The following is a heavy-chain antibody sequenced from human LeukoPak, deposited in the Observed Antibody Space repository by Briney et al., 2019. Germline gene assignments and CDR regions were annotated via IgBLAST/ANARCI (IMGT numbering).Heavy chain of an antibody. CDR2: IYHGGST. Sequence: SETLSLTCAVSGGSISSGGYSWSWLRQPPGKGLEWIGYIYHGGSTYYNPSLKSRVTISVDRSKSQFSLKLSSVTAADTAVYYCARAIREYYYYYGMDVWGKGTTVTVSS. V-gene: IGHV4-30-2*01. CDR1: GGSISSGGYS. D-gene: IGHD5-12*01. J-gene: IGHJ6*04. CDR3: ARAIREYYYYYGMDV.